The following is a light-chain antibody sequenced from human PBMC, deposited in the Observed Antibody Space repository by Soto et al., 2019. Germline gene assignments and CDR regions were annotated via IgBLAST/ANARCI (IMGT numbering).Light chain of an antibody. V-gene: IGKV3-11*01. CDR3: QQRNIWPPVT. Sequence: EFVLTQSPGTLSLSPGERATLSCRASPSVTNYLAWYQQKPGQAPRLLIYGAFNRATGIPARFSGSGSGTDFTLTISSLEPEDFAVYYCQQRNIWPPVTFGQGTRLEIK. J-gene: IGKJ5*01. CDR1: PSVTNY. CDR2: GAF.